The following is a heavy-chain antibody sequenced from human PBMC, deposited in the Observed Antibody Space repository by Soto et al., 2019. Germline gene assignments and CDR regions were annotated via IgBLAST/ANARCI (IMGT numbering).Heavy chain of an antibody. Sequence: QVQLVQSGAEVKTPGSSLKVSCKVSGSRFSNYVISWVRQATGHGLEWLGRIIPIFNSTKYAQNFQGRVTITADKSTSTASLVLSSLRSDDTAVYYCAREGRGKKAGYNGLVSLGYWGQGTLVTVSS. J-gene: IGHJ4*02. D-gene: IGHD2-2*02. CDR1: GSRFSNYV. V-gene: IGHV1-69*06. CDR3: AREGRGKKAGYNGLVSLGY. CDR2: IIPIFNST.